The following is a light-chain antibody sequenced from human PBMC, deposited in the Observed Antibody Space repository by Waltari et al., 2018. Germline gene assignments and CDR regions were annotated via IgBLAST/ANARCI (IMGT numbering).Light chain of an antibody. V-gene: IGKV3-15*01. CDR1: QSVSRK. CDR3: QQYDNWPLT. Sequence: EIVMTQSPATVSVSPGERATLSCRASQSVSRKLAWYQQKPGQAHRLLFYGASTRATGIPARFSGSGSGTEYTLTISSLQSEDFAVYYCQQYDNWPLTFGGGTKVEIK. CDR2: GAS. J-gene: IGKJ4*01.